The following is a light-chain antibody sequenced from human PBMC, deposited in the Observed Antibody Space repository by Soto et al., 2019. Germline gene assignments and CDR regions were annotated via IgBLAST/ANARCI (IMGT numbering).Light chain of an antibody. CDR3: QQFNSYPLLT. CDR2: DAS. Sequence: AIQLTQSPSSLSASVGDRVTITCRASQGISSALAWYQQKPGKAPKLLIYDASSLESGVPSRFSGSGSGTNFTLTISSLQPEDFATYYCQQFNSYPLLTFGGGTKVEIK. CDR1: QGISSA. J-gene: IGKJ4*01. V-gene: IGKV1-13*02.